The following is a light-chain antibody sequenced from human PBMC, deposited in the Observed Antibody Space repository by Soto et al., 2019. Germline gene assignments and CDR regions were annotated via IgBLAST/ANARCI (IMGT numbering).Light chain of an antibody. J-gene: IGLJ1*01. CDR2: EVS. Sequence: QSVLTQPASVSGSPGQSITISCTGTSSDVGGYNYVSWYQLHPGKAPKLIIYEVSNRPSGVSNRFSGSKSGNTASLTISGLHAEDEADYYCSSYTSSTAYVFRTGT. CDR1: SSDVGGYNY. V-gene: IGLV2-14*01. CDR3: SSYTSSTAYV.